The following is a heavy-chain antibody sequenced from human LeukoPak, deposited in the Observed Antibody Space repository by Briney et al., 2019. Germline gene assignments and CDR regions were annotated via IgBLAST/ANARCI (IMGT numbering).Heavy chain of an antibody. CDR2: ITDDGYNT. CDR3: AKXLSYTXXASDH. J-gene: IGHJ4*02. V-gene: IGHV3-23*01. Sequence: PGGSLRLSCAASGFTFSAFAMTWVRQAPGKGLEWVSTITDDGYNTYSADSVKGRITFSRDNSKNTLSLQLRSLRAEDTAVYYCAKXLSYTXXASDHWGQGTXVTVSS. D-gene: IGHD6-19*01. CDR1: GFTFSAFA.